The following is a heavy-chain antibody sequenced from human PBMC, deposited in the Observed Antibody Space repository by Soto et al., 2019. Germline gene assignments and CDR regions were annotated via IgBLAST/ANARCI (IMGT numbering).Heavy chain of an antibody. CDR1: GGSISRSGHS. J-gene: IGHJ4*02. CDR3: ARLTGDPDY. Sequence: TFCPASGFSGGSISRSGHSWSWIRQPPGKGLEWIGYISHSVGIYYNPSLKSRVTISVDGSKNQFSLKLNSVTAADTAVYFYARLTGDPDYWGQGILVT. V-gene: IGHV4-30-2*01. CDR2: ISHSVGI. D-gene: IGHD7-27*01.